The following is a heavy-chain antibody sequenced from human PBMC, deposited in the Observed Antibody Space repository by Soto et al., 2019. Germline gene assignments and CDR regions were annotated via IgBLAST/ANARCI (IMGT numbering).Heavy chain of an antibody. Sequence: GESLKISCKGSGYSFTSYWIGWVRQMPGKGLEWMGIIYPGDSDTRYSPSFQGQVTISADKSISTAYLQWSSLKASDTAMYYCARQPAELLNDMGAFDIWGQGTMVTVSS. CDR3: ARQPAELLNDMGAFDI. CDR1: GYSFTSYW. J-gene: IGHJ3*02. V-gene: IGHV5-51*01. D-gene: IGHD1-26*01. CDR2: IYPGDSDT.